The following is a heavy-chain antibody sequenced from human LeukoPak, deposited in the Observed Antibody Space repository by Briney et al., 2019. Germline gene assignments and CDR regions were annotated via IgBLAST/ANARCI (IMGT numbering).Heavy chain of an antibody. CDR2: ISGSGAVT. V-gene: IGHV3-23*01. J-gene: IGHJ4*02. D-gene: IGHD6-6*01. CDR3: AKDFIGYSTSLY. Sequence: PGGSLRLSCTASGFIFSSFVMSWVRQAPGKGLEWVSSISGSGAVTYYADSVKGRFTISRDNSMNTLNLQMNSLSVDDTAVYYCAKDFIGYSTSLYWGQGTLVSVSS. CDR1: GFIFSSFV.